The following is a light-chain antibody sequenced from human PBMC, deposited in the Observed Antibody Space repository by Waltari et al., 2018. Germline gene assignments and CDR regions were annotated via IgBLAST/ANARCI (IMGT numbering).Light chain of an antibody. J-gene: IGKJ1*01. CDR2: AAY. Sequence: DIQMTQSPSSLSASVGDRVTISCRASQSIRTYLHWYQLKPGQAPKLLIYAAYTLQNGGPSRFSGSGSGTDFSLTISRLEPEDSAVYYCQQYGNSPPWTFGQGTKVQIK. CDR1: QSIRTY. V-gene: IGKV1-39*01. CDR3: QQYGNSPPWT.